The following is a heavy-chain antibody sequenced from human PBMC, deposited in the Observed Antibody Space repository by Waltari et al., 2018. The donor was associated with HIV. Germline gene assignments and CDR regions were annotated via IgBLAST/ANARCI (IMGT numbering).Heavy chain of an antibody. CDR2: IWHDGSNK. V-gene: IGHV3-33*01. J-gene: IGHJ6*02. CDR3: VRDRNDYVCGSYRVYYYYGMDV. Sequence: QVQLVEYGGGVVQPGRSLRLSCAASGFTFSSYGMHWVRQAPGKGLEWVAVIWHDGSNKYYADSVKGRFTISRDNSMNTLYLQMNSLRAGDTGVYYCVRDRNDYVCGSYRVYYYYGMDVWGQGTTVTVSS. CDR1: GFTFSSYG. D-gene: IGHD3-16*02.